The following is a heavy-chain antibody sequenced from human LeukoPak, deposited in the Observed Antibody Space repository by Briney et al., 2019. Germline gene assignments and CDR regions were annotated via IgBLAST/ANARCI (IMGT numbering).Heavy chain of an antibody. Sequence: GGSLRLSCAVSGISFSDFWMSWVRQVPGRGLVWVSRINSDGSITDYADSVKGRFTIARDTAQNTLNLQMNSLRVEDTAMYYCAREPGGYYDSSGFLDDWGQGTLVTVSS. CDR1: GISFSDFW. V-gene: IGHV3-74*01. CDR2: INSDGSIT. J-gene: IGHJ4*02. D-gene: IGHD3-22*01. CDR3: AREPGGYYDSSGFLDD.